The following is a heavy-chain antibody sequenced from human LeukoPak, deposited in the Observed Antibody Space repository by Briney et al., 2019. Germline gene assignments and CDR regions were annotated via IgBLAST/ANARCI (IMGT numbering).Heavy chain of an antibody. D-gene: IGHD6-13*01. Sequence: SETLSLTCTVSGGSIRSYYWSWIRQPPGKGLEWIGYIHYTGSTNYNPSLKSRVTISVDTSKNQFSLQLSSVTATDTAVYFCARHSSSWYPDYWGQGTQVTVSS. CDR1: GGSIRSYY. CDR2: IHYTGST. V-gene: IGHV4-59*08. CDR3: ARHSSSWYPDY. J-gene: IGHJ4*02.